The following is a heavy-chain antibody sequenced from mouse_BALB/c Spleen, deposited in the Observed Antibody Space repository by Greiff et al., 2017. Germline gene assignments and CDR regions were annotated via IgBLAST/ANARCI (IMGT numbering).Heavy chain of an antibody. D-gene: IGHD2-10*01. J-gene: IGHJ2*01. V-gene: IGHV3-6*02. Sequence: EVQLQESGPGLVKPSQSLSLTCSVTGYSITSGYYWNWIRQFPGNKLEWMGYISYDGSNNYNPSLKNRISITRDTSKNQFFLKLNSVTTEDTATYYCARGPTRFFDYWGQGTTLTVSS. CDR2: ISYDGSN. CDR1: GYSITSGYY. CDR3: ARGPTRFFDY.